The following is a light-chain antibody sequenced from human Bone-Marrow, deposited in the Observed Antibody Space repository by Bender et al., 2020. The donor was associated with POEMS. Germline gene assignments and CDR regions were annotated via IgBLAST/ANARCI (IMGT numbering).Light chain of an antibody. CDR3: VAWDDTLNGWV. V-gene: IGLV2-11*01. CDR1: SSDVGSYNF. Sequence: QSALTQPRSVSGSPGQSVAISCTGSSSDVGSYNFVSWYQHHPGKAPKLMIYDVSQRPSGVPDRFSGSMSGTSASLAISGLHSEDEADYYCVAWDDTLNGWVFGGGTKLTVL. CDR2: DVS. J-gene: IGLJ2*01.